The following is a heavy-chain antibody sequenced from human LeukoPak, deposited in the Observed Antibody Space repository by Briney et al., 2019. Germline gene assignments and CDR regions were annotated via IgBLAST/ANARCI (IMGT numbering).Heavy chain of an antibody. D-gene: IGHD6-13*01. Sequence: ASVKVSCKASGYTFTGYYMHWVRQAPGQGLEWMGWINPNSGGTNYAQKFQGRVTMTRDTSISTAYMELSGLRSDDTAVYYCARDLPYEYSSSWYFGVGYCYYGMDVWGQGTTVTVSS. V-gene: IGHV1-2*02. CDR2: INPNSGGT. J-gene: IGHJ6*02. CDR1: GYTFTGYY. CDR3: ARDLPYEYSSSWYFGVGYCYYGMDV.